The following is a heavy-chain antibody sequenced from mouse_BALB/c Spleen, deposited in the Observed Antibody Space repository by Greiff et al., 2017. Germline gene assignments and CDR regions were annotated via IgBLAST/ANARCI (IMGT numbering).Heavy chain of an antibody. D-gene: IGHD2-4*01. CDR2: IRNKANGYTT. CDR3: ARVSIYYDYDWFAY. V-gene: IGHV7-3*02. CDR1: GFTFTDYY. Sequence: EVMLVESGGGLVQPGGSLRLSCATSGFTFTDYYMSWVRQPPGKALEWLGFIRNKANGYTTEYSASVKGRFTISRDNSQSILYLQMNTLRAEDSATYYCARVSIYYDYDWFAYWGQGTLVTVSA. J-gene: IGHJ3*01.